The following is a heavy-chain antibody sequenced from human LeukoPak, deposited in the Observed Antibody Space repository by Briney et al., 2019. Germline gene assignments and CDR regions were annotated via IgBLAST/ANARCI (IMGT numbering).Heavy chain of an antibody. J-gene: IGHJ4*02. D-gene: IGHD4-11*01. CDR3: ARHRYGTTPI. Sequence: GESLKISCKGSGYTFTNYWITWVRQMPGKGLEWMGRIDPSDSYTNYGPSFQGHVTISADKSISTAYLQWSSLRASDTAMYYCARHRYGTTPIWGQGTLVTVSS. CDR2: IDPSDSYT. V-gene: IGHV5-10-1*01. CDR1: GYTFTNYW.